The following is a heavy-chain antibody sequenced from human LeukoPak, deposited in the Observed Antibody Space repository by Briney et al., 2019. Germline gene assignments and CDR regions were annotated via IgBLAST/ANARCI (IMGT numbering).Heavy chain of an antibody. CDR3: ARSPGRGSYYGPYYYYYGMDV. D-gene: IGHD1-26*01. Sequence: ASVKVSCKASGYTFTSYDINWVRQATGQGLEWMGWMNPNSGNTGYAQKFQGRVTMTRNTSISTAYMELSSLRSEDTAVYYCARSPGRGSYYGPYYYYYGMDVWGQGTTVTVSS. J-gene: IGHJ6*02. CDR1: GYTFTSYD. V-gene: IGHV1-8*01. CDR2: MNPNSGNT.